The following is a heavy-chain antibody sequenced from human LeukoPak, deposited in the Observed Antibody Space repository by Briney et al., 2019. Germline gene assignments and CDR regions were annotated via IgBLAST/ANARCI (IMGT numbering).Heavy chain of an antibody. D-gene: IGHD4-11*01. CDR2: ISSTSSTI. CDR3: ARAHPGDYSDFQFDY. CDR1: GFIFSASW. V-gene: IGHV3-48*01. J-gene: IGHJ4*02. Sequence: GGSLRLSCAASGFIFSASWMSWIRQAPGKGLEWVSYISSTSSTIYYADSVKGRFTISRDNAKNSLYLQMNSLRAEDTAVYYCARAHPGDYSDFQFDYWGQGTLVTVSS.